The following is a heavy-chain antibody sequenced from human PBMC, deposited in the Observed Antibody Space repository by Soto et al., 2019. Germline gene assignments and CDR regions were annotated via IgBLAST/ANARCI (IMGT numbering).Heavy chain of an antibody. J-gene: IGHJ4*02. CDR1: GFTFNDFE. V-gene: IGHV3-48*03. D-gene: IGHD3-10*01. CDR2: IDGSGATK. CDR3: ARGFGRFNY. Sequence: EVQLLESGGGLVQPGGSLRLSCGVSGFTFNDFEMNWVRQAPGKGPEWLAYIDGSGATKKYAVSVRGRFTISRDNPNNSLFLQMSSLSAADTAIYYCARGFGRFNYWGQGTLVSVSS.